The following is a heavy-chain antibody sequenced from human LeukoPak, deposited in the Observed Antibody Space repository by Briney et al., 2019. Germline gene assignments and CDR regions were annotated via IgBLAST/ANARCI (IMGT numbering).Heavy chain of an antibody. CDR1: GYTFTDYY. J-gene: IGHJ3*02. V-gene: IGHV1-2*02. D-gene: IGHD2-2*01. CDR3: ARDILVLRDANDDDAFDM. CDR2: INPTSSVGR. Sequence: ASVKVSCKSSGYTFTDYYIHWVRLAPGQGLEYMGWINPTSSVGRNYAQKFQGRVTMMRDTSVSTAYMEVSRLRSDDTAIYYCARDILVLRDANDDDAFDMWGQGTMVTVSS.